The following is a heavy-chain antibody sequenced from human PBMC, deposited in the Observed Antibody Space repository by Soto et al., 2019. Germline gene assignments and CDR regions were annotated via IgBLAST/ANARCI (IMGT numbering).Heavy chain of an antibody. V-gene: IGHV5-51*01. CDR3: AMSGDYYGSGSDYYYYGMDV. CDR2: IYPGDSDT. D-gene: IGHD3-10*01. CDR1: GYKVCSWHSFTSSW. J-gene: IGHJ6*02. Sequence: GESVKSSCMGCGYKVCSWHSFTSSWLAWVRQMPGEGLEWMGIIYPGDSDTRYSPSFQGQVTISADKSINSVYLQWSSLKASDTATYYCAMSGDYYGSGSDYYYYGMDVWGQGTTVTVSS.